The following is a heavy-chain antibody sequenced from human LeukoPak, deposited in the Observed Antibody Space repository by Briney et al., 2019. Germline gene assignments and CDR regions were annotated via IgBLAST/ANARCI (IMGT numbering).Heavy chain of an antibody. V-gene: IGHV4-59*08. J-gene: IGHJ3*02. D-gene: IGHD3-9*01. CDR2: IYYSGST. CDR1: GGSISSYY. Sequence: SETLSLTCTVSGGSISSYYWSWIRQPPGKGLEWIGYIYYSGSTNYNPSLKGRVTISVDTSKNQFSLRLSSVTAADTAVYYCARRSYYHILTGYYGAFDIWGQGTMVTVSS. CDR3: ARRSYYHILTGYYGAFDI.